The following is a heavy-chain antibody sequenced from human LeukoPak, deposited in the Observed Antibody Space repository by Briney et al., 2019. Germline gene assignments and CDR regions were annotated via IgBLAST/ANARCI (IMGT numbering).Heavy chain of an antibody. CDR1: GYTFTSYA. V-gene: IGHV7-4-1*02. CDR3: ARFPPMADNSYSSYMDV. CDR2: INTNTGNP. J-gene: IGHJ6*03. D-gene: IGHD5-24*01. Sequence: ASVKVSCKASGYTFTSYAMNWVRQAPGQGLEWMGWINTNTGNPTYAQGFTGRFVFSLDTSVSTAYLQISSLKAEDTAVYYCARFPPMADNSYSSYMDVWGKGTTVTVSS.